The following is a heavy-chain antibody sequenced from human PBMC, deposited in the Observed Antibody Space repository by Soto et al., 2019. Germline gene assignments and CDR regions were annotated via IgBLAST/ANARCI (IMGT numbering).Heavy chain of an antibody. CDR3: ATDYGYYCDSSGSPGHFDY. CDR2: IIPIFGTA. J-gene: IGHJ4*02. D-gene: IGHD3-22*01. V-gene: IGHV1-69*01. CDR1: GGTFSSYA. Sequence: QVQLVQSGAEVKKPGSSVKVSCKASGGTFSSYAISWVRQAPGQGLEWMGGIIPIFGTANYAQKFQGRVTITADESTSTAYMELSSLRSEDTAVYYCATDYGYYCDSSGSPGHFDYWGQGTLVTVSS.